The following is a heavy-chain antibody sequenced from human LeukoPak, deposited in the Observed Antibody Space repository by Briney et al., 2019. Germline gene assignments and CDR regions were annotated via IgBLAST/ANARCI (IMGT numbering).Heavy chain of an antibody. CDR2: IYYSGST. CDR1: GGSISSSSYY. V-gene: IGHV4-39*01. CDR3: ARRDRITLPAAPFDY. Sequence: PSETLSLTXTVSGGSISSSSYYWGWIRQPPGKGLERIGSIYYSGSTYYNPSLKSRVTISVDTSKNQFSLKLSSVTAADTAVYYCARRDRITLPAAPFDYWGQGTLVTVSS. J-gene: IGHJ4*02. D-gene: IGHD2-2*01.